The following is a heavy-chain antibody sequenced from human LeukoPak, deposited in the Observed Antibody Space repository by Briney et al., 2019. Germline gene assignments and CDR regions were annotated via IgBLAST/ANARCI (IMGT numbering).Heavy chain of an antibody. Sequence: SETLSLTCAVYGGSFSGYYRSWIRQPPGKGLEWIGEINPSGSPNYNPSLKSRVTISVDTSKSQFSLKLSSMAAADTAVYYCARGQVKQQLLPRTGSRDYYYYMDVWGKGTTVTVSS. CDR1: GGSFSGYY. CDR2: INPSGSP. CDR3: ARGQVKQQLLPRTGSRDYYYYMDV. V-gene: IGHV4-34*01. D-gene: IGHD6-13*01. J-gene: IGHJ6*03.